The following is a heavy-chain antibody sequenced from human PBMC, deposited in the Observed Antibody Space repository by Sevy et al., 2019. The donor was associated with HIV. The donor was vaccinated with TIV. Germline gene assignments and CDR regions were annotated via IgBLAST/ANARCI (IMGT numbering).Heavy chain of an antibody. D-gene: IGHD3-9*01. Sequence: SETLSLTCTVSGGSISSGGYYWSWIRQHPGKGLEWIGYIYYSGSTYYNPSLKSRVTISVDTSKNQFSLKLSSVTAADTAVYYCARVVGNDILTGYYMVVVYWGQGTLVTVSS. CDR3: ARVVGNDILTGYYMVVVY. CDR2: IYYSGST. V-gene: IGHV4-31*03. CDR1: GGSISSGGYY. J-gene: IGHJ4*02.